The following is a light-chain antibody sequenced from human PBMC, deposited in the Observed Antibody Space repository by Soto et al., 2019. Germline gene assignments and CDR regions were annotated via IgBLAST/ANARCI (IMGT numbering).Light chain of an antibody. CDR2: AAS. J-gene: IGKJ1*01. CDR1: QSVNSN. CDR3: QQYNNWPTWT. V-gene: IGKV3-15*01. Sequence: EIVMTQSPATLSVSPGERATLSCRASQSVNSNLAWYQQKPGQAPRLLIYAASTRATGIPARFSGSWSGTEFTLTISSLQSEDFAVYYCQQYNNWPTWTLGQGTKVDIK.